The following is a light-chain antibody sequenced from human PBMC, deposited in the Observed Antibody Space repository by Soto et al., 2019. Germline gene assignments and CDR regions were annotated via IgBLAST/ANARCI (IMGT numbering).Light chain of an antibody. CDR3: QQYNNWLSIT. V-gene: IGKV3-20*01. CDR1: QSVSSSY. CDR2: GAS. J-gene: IGKJ5*01. Sequence: EIVLTQSPGTLSLSPGERATLSCRASQSVSSSYLAWSQQKPGQAPRLLIYGASSRATGIPDRFSGNGSGTDFTLTISRLEPEDFAVYYCQQYNNWLSITFGQGTRLEIK.